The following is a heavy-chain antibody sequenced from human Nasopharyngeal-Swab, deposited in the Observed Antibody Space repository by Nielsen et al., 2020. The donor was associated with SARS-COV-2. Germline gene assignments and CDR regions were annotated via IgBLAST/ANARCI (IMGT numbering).Heavy chain of an antibody. Sequence: SVKVSCKASGYTFTGYYMHWVRQAPGQGLEWMGRINPNSGGTNYAQKFQGRVTMTRDTSISTAYMELSRLRSDDTAVYYCARDPTSVAGTEDYYYGMDVWGQGTTVTVSS. CDR3: ARDPTSVAGTEDYYYGMDV. D-gene: IGHD6-19*01. V-gene: IGHV1-2*06. J-gene: IGHJ6*02. CDR1: GYTFTGYY. CDR2: INPNSGGT.